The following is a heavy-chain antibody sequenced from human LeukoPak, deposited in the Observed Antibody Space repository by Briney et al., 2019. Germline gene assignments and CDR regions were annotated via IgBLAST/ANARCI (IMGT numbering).Heavy chain of an antibody. CDR1: GFPFSSYS. CDR2: ISASGSNI. J-gene: IGHJ4*02. V-gene: IGHV3-48*01. Sequence: GGSLRLSCAPSGFPFSSYSMNWDRQAPGKGLEWVSYISASGSNIYYLDSVKGRFTVSRDNAMNSLFLQMDRPRAEDTAVYYCVRVKGTYFDFWGQGTLVTVSS. CDR3: VRVKGTYFDF. D-gene: IGHD1-1*01.